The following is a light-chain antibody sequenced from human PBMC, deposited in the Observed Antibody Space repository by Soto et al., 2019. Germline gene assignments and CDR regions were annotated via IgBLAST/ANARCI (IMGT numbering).Light chain of an antibody. Sequence: QSVLTQPPSAPGSPGQSVTISCTGTSSDVGGYNYVSWYQQHPGKASKHMIYEVSKRPSGVPDRFSGSKSGNTASLTVSGLQAEDEADYYCSSYAGSNNPYVFGTGTKLTVL. CDR2: EVS. CDR1: SSDVGGYNY. CDR3: SSYAGSNNPYV. V-gene: IGLV2-8*01. J-gene: IGLJ1*01.